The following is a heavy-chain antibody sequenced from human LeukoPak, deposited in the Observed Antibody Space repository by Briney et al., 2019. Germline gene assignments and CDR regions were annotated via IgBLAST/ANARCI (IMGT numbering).Heavy chain of an antibody. CDR3: ARAEVEWSDAFDI. CDR1: GFTFSSYA. D-gene: IGHD3-3*01. J-gene: IGHJ3*02. Sequence: GGSLRLSCAASGFTFSSYAMHWVRQAPGKGLGWVAVISYDGSNKYYADSVKGRFTISRDNSKNTLYLQMNSLRAEDTAVYYCARAEVEWSDAFDIWGQGTMVTVSS. CDR2: ISYDGSNK. V-gene: IGHV3-30-3*01.